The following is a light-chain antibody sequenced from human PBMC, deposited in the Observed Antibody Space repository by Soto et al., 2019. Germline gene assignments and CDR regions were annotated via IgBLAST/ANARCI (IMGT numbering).Light chain of an antibody. CDR2: AAS. J-gene: IGKJ1*01. Sequence: DIQMTQSPSSLSASVGDRVTITCRASQGISNYLAWYQQTPGKFPRLLINAASTLQSGVPSRFSGSGSGTDFTLTISSLQPEDVATYYCQEYNSAPEAFGQGTKVEIK. V-gene: IGKV1-27*01. CDR1: QGISNY. CDR3: QEYNSAPEA.